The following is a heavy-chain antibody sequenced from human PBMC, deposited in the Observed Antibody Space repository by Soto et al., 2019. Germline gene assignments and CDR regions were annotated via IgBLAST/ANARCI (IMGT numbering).Heavy chain of an antibody. J-gene: IGHJ3*02. CDR3: ARRKYCSGGSCYHGAFDI. CDR2: IDPSDSYT. CDR1: GYSFTSYW. V-gene: IGHV5-10-1*01. Sequence: GESLKISCKGSGYSFTSYWISWVRQMPGKGLEWMGRIDPSDSYTNYSPSFQGHVTISADKSISTAYLQWSSLKASDTAMYYCARRKYCSGGSCYHGAFDIWGQGTMVTVSS. D-gene: IGHD2-15*01.